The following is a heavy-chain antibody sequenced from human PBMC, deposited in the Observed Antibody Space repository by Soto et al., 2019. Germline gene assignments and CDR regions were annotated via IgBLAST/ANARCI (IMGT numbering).Heavy chain of an antibody. Sequence: PGGALRLSCAASGFTFSSYAMSWVRQAPGKGLEWVSAISGSGGSTYYADSVKGRFTISRDNSKNTLYLQMNSLRAEDTAVYYCAKSQYCGGDCYLVFYFAYWGQGTLVTVSS. V-gene: IGHV3-23*01. D-gene: IGHD2-21*02. J-gene: IGHJ4*02. CDR2: ISGSGGST. CDR1: GFTFSSYA. CDR3: AKSQYCGGDCYLVFYFAY.